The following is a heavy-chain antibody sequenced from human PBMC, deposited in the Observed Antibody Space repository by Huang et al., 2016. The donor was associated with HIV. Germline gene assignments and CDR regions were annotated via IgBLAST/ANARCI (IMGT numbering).Heavy chain of an antibody. CDR3: ARVESRRYYDSSGYYY. CDR2: IIPIFGTA. J-gene: IGHJ4*02. CDR1: GGTFSSYA. D-gene: IGHD3-22*01. V-gene: IGHV1-69*01. Sequence: QVQLVQSGAEVKKPGSSVKVSCKASGGTFSSYAISWVRQAPGQGLEWMGGIIPIFGTANYAQKVQGRVTSTADESTSTAYMELSSLRSEDTAVYYCARVESRRYYDSSGYYYWGQGTLVTVSS.